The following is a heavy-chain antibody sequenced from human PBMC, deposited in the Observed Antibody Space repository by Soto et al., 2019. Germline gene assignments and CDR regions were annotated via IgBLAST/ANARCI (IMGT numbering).Heavy chain of an antibody. V-gene: IGHV3-30*18. CDR3: AKDLGSTSPYYFDY. Sequence: GGSLRLSCAASGFTFSSYGMHWVRQAPGKGLEWVAVISYDGSNKYYADSVKGRFTISRDNSKNTLYLQMNSLRAEDTAVYYCAKDLGSTSPYYFDYWGQGTLVTVSS. D-gene: IGHD2-2*01. CDR1: GFTFSSYG. CDR2: ISYDGSNK. J-gene: IGHJ4*02.